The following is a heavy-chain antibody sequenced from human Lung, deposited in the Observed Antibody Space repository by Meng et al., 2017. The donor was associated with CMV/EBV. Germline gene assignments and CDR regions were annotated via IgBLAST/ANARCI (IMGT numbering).Heavy chain of an antibody. CDR3: AKGAQQLIFDY. CDR2: IRYGGSNK. Sequence: GESXKISCAASGFTFSSYGMHWVRQAPGKGLEWVAFIRYGGSNKNYADSVKGRFTISRDNSKNTLYLQMNSLRSEDTAVYYCAKGAQQLIFDYWGRGTLVTVSS. CDR1: GFTFSSYG. J-gene: IGHJ4*02. D-gene: IGHD6-13*01. V-gene: IGHV3-30*02.